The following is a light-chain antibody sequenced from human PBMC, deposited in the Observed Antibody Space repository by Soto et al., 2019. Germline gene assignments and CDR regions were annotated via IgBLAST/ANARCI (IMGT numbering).Light chain of an antibody. J-gene: IGLJ1*01. CDR2: DVN. Sequence: QSALTQPASVSGSPGQSITISCTGTSSDVGCYNYVSWYQQHPGKAPKLMIYDVNTRPSGVSNRFSGSKSGNTASLTISGLQAEDEADYYCSSFTASTTQVFGPGTKVTVL. CDR1: SSDVGCYNY. V-gene: IGLV2-14*03. CDR3: SSFTASTTQV.